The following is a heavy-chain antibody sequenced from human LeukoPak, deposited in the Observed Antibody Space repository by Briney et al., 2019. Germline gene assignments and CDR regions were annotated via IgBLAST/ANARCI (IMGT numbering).Heavy chain of an antibody. Sequence: GGSLRLSCAASGFTFSTYWMNWFRQTPGKGLEWVAKIRGDGGEKDHVASVKGRFTISRDNAKNSLYLQMNSLRVEDTAVYYCARDPGHYYDSSGYPHPLFDYWGQGTLVTVSS. CDR1: GFTFSTYW. D-gene: IGHD3-22*01. V-gene: IGHV3-7*01. CDR2: IRGDGGEK. CDR3: ARDPGHYYDSSGYPHPLFDY. J-gene: IGHJ4*02.